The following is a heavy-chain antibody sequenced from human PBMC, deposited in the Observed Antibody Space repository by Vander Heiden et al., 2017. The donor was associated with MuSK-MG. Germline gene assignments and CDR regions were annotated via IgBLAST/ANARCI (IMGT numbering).Heavy chain of an antibody. V-gene: IGHV4-39*01. D-gene: IGHD3-3*01. CDR1: GGSISSSRYY. CDR2: TYYSGTT. Sequence: QLQLQESGPGLVKPSETLSLPCTVSGGSISSSRYYWGWIRQPPGKGLEWIGTTYYSGTTYYNPFLKSRVTISVDTSKNQFSLKLSSVTAPDTAVYYCARRSPYVDFWSGFDYWVQGTMVTVSS. CDR3: ARRSPYVDFWSGFDY. J-gene: IGHJ4*02.